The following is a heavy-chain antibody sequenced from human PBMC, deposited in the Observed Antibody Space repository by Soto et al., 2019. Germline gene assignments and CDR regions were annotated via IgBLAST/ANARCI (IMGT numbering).Heavy chain of an antibody. J-gene: IGHJ5*02. V-gene: IGHV1-2*02. Sequence: ASVKVSCKSSGYILSDYCIHWVRQAPGQGLEWLGWMKPDDGGPNYAQNFQGRITMTRDTSTSTVYMELRSLRSEDTAIYYCARSSAGVFGIIIEGSNWLAPWGQGSLVTVSS. CDR1: GYILSDYC. CDR2: MKPDDGGP. D-gene: IGHD3-16*02. CDR3: ARSSAGVFGIIIEGSNWLAP.